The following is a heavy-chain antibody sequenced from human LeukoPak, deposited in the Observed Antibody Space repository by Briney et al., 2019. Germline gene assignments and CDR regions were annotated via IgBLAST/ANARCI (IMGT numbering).Heavy chain of an antibody. CDR1: GFTFSTYS. CDR3: AKNHYDSSGSISGY. Sequence: GGSLRLSCAASGFTFSTYSMNWVRQAPGKGLEWVSSISSTIGYIYYADSVKGRFSISRDNAKNSLYLQMNSLRAEDTAVYYCAKNHYDSSGSISGYWGQGTLVTVSS. D-gene: IGHD3-22*01. CDR2: ISSTIGYI. J-gene: IGHJ4*02. V-gene: IGHV3-21*01.